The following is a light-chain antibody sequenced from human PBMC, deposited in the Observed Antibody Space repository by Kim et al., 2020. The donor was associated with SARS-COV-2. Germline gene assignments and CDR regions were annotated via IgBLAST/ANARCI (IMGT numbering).Light chain of an antibody. CDR2: DTN. CDR1: TGTVTSGHY. V-gene: IGLV7-46*01. Sequence: PGGTVNLTCGSSTGTVTSGHYPYWFQQKPGQAPRTLIYDTNNKHSWTPARFSGSVVGGKAALTLSGAQPEDEADYYCLLSYSGAWVFGGGTQLTVL. J-gene: IGLJ3*02. CDR3: LLSYSGAWV.